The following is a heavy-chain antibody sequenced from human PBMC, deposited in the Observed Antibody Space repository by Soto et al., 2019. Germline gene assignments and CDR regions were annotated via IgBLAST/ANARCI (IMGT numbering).Heavy chain of an antibody. D-gene: IGHD4-17*01. V-gene: IGHV3-15*01. CDR1: GFTFSNAW. CDR3: TTEERYGDYLKYYYGMDA. J-gene: IGHJ6*02. CDR2: TKSKTDGGTT. Sequence: EVQLVESGGGLVKPGGSLRLSCAASGFTFSNAWMSWVRQAPGKGLEWVGRTKSKTDGGTTVYAAPVKGRFTISRDDSKTTLYLQMNSLQTEDTAVYYCTTEERYGDYLKYYYGMDAWGHGTTVTVSS.